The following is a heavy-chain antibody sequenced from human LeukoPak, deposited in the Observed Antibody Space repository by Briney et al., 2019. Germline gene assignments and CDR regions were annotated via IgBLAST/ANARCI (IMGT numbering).Heavy chain of an antibody. J-gene: IGHJ6*03. CDR2: INPSVDST. D-gene: IGHD3-10*01. Sequence: ASVKVSCKASGYTFTSHYLHWVRQAPGQGLEWMGIINPSVDSTSYAQKFQDRVTMTRDTSTSTVYMELSSLRPEDTAVYYCASSPSELLGVYYYYYMDVWGKGTTVTVSS. V-gene: IGHV1-46*01. CDR3: ASSPSELLGVYYYYYMDV. CDR1: GYTFTSHY.